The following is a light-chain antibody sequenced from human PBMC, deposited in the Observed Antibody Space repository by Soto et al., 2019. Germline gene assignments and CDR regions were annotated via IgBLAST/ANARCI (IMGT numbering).Light chain of an antibody. CDR3: SSYTSSNTYV. CDR2: DVS. CDR1: ISDVSGYNF. J-gene: IGLJ1*01. Sequence: QSALTSPASGSGAAVGASRIICTRTISDVSGYNFVSWYQQYPGEAPKLMIYDVSNRPSGVSNRFSGSKSGNTASLTISGLQAEDEADYYCSSYTSSNTYVFGTGTKVTVL. V-gene: IGLV2-14*03.